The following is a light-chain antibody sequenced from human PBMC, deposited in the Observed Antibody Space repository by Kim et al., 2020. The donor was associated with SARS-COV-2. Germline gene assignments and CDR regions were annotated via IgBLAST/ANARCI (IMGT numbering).Light chain of an antibody. Sequence: QSALTQPTSVSGSPGQSITISCTGANSDVGNYNLVSWFQQHPGKPPKLIIYDVTERPSGISNHFSGSKSGNTASLTISGLQAEDEADYYCSSYAGSGTVVFGGGTQLTVL. CDR1: NSDVGNYNL. V-gene: IGLV2-23*02. J-gene: IGLJ2*01. CDR2: DVT. CDR3: SSYAGSGTVV.